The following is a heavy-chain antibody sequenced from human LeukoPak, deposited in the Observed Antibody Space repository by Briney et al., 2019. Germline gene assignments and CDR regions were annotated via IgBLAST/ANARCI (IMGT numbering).Heavy chain of an antibody. J-gene: IGHJ4*02. D-gene: IGHD5-12*01. Sequence: PSQTLSLACSVSGVSISSYYWSWIRQPAGEGLEWIGRIYANGGTKYNPSLKSRVTMSVDTSKNQFSLILTSVTAADAAVYFCARDDSGFGKYYFAFWGQGTLVTVSS. CDR1: GVSISSYY. CDR2: IYANGGT. CDR3: ARDDSGFGKYYFAF. V-gene: IGHV4-4*07.